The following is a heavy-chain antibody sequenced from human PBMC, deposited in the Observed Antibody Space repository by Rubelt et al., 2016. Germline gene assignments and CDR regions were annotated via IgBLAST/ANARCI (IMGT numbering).Heavy chain of an antibody. CDR2: IYYGGST. J-gene: IGHJ3*02. V-gene: IGHV4-39*07. CDR3: ARMSSYGDYTGERAFDI. Sequence: GSIYYGGSTYDNPSLKSRVTISVDTSKNQFSLKLSSVTAADTAVYYCARMSSYGDYTGERAFDIWGQGTMVTVSS. D-gene: IGHD4-17*01.